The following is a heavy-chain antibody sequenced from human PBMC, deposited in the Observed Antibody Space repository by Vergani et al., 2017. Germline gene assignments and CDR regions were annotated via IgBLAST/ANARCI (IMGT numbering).Heavy chain of an antibody. J-gene: IGHJ6*02. CDR2: VDPEDGET. CDR3: ATPPRGTTGGMKD. Sequence: EVQLVQSGAEVKKPGATMKISCKVSGYTFTVHYMHWVKQAPGKGLEWMGLVDPEDGETIYAEKFKGRVTIAADTSTDTAHLELSSLRSEDTAVYYCATPPRGTTGGMKDWGQGTTVIVSS. V-gene: IGHV1-69-2*01. D-gene: IGHD3-16*01. CDR1: GYTFTVHY.